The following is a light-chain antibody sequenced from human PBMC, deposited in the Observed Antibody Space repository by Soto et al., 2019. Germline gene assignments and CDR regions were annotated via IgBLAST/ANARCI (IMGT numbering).Light chain of an antibody. CDR1: SSDVGGYKY. V-gene: IGLV2-14*01. J-gene: IGLJ2*01. Sequence: QSVLTQPASVSGSPGQSITISCTGTSSDVGGYKYVSWYQHHPGKAPKLMIYEVTNRPSGVSNRFSGSKSGNTASLTISGLQAEDEAYYYCSSYTSSSTLIFGGGTKVTVL. CDR2: EVT. CDR3: SSYTSSSTLI.